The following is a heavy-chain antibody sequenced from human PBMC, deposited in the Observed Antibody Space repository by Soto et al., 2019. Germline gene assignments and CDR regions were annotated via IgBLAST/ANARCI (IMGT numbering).Heavy chain of an antibody. CDR1: GFTFSGSG. CDR2: IRTKASNYAT. Sequence: DVQLVESGGGLVQPGESLKLSCAASGFTFSGSGIHWVRQASGKGLEWVGHIRTKASNYATEYAASVRGRFTISRDDSKTTAYLQMASIPTEDTAVYYCMESSTRMDVWGQGTTVTVSS. D-gene: IGHD3-3*01. J-gene: IGHJ6*02. CDR3: MESSTRMDV. V-gene: IGHV3-73*01.